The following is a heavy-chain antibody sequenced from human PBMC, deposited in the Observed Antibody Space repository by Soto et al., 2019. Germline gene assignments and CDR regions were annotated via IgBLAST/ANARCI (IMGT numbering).Heavy chain of an antibody. V-gene: IGHV3-43*01. J-gene: IGHJ6*02. Sequence: GGCLRLSCAACGLRFEDYNIHWVRQAPGKGLEWVSLITWNGGNSYYADSVKGRFTISRDGTTESVSLQMTSLKREDTGLYFCARETLSYGSALDVWGQGPTVTVSS. CDR2: ITWNGGNS. D-gene: IGHD3-16*01. CDR1: GLRFEDYN. CDR3: ARETLSYGSALDV.